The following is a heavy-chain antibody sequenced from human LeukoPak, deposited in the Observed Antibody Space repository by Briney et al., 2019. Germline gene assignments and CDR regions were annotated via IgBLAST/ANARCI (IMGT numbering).Heavy chain of an antibody. V-gene: IGHV5-10-1*01. D-gene: IGHD3-16*01. J-gene: IGHJ6*02. Sequence: GESLKISCKGSGYSFTSYWISWVRQMPGKGFEWMGRIDPSDSYTNYSPSFQGHVTISADKSISTAYLQWSSLKASDTAMYYCASHQGDPYGMDVWGQGTTVTVSS. CDR2: IDPSDSYT. CDR3: ASHQGDPYGMDV. CDR1: GYSFTSYW.